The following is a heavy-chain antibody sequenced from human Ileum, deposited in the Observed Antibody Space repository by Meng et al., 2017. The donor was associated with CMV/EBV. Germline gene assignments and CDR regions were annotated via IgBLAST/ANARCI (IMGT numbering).Heavy chain of an antibody. J-gene: IGHJ4*02. CDR1: EFPFSSYG. D-gene: IGHD7-27*01. CDR3: MRAHPLGT. CDR2: IRYDGRDK. V-gene: IGHV3-30*02. Sequence: GESLKISCAASEFPFSSYGMHWVRQAPGKGLQWVAFIRYDGRDKYYADSVKGRFTISRDNSKNMVYLQMNTLRAEDTAVYYCMRAHPLGTWGQGTLVTVSS.